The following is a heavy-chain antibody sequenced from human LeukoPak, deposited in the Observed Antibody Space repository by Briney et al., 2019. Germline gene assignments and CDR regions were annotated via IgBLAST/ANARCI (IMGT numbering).Heavy chain of an antibody. CDR1: GFTFSDYY. D-gene: IGHD5-24*01. J-gene: IGHJ4*02. CDR2: ISSSSSYT. CDR3: ARVGGTATIPLN. V-gene: IGHV3-11*05. Sequence: GGSLRLSCAASGFTFSDYYMSWIRQAPGKGLEWVSYISSSSSYTNYADSVRGRFTISRDNAKNSLYLQMNSLRAEDTAVYYCARVGGTATIPLNWGRGTLVTVSS.